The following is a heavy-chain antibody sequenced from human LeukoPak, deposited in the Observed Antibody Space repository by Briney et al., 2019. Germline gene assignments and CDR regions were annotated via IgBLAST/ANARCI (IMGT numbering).Heavy chain of an antibody. CDR1: GYTFTSYA. J-gene: IGHJ5*02. CDR3: ARGKLVVVPAARPGYNWFDP. CDR2: INAGNGNT. D-gene: IGHD2-2*01. V-gene: IGHV1-3*01. Sequence: ASVKVSCKASGYTFTSYAMHWVRQAPGQRLEWMGWINAGNGNTKYSQEFQGRVTITRDTSASTAHMELSSLRSEDTAVYYCARGKLVVVPAARPGYNWFDPWGQGTLVTVSS.